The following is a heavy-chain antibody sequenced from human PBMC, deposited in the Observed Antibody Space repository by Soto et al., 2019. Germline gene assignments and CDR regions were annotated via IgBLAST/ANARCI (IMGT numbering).Heavy chain of an antibody. CDR1: GFTFGSYS. Sequence: EVQLVESGGGLVKPGGSLRLSCAASGFTFGSYSMNWVRQAPGKGLEWVSSISSSSSYIYYADSVKGRFTISRDNAKNSLYLQMNSLRAEDTAVYYCARDWYKYYYYGMDVWGQGTTVTVSS. J-gene: IGHJ6*02. CDR3: ARDWYKYYYYGMDV. V-gene: IGHV3-21*01. D-gene: IGHD1-1*01. CDR2: ISSSSSYI.